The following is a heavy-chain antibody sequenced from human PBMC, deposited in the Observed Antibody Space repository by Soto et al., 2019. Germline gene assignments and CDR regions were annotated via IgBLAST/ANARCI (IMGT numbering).Heavy chain of an antibody. V-gene: IGHV1-8*01. CDR3: ARAKCVSTNCSGILWFDP. Sequence: ASVKVSCKASGYTFISYDINWVRQATGQGLEWMGWMNPNSGNTGYAQKFQGRVTMTRNTSISTAYLELSSLTSEDTAVYYCARAKCVSTNCSGILWFDPWGQGTLVTVSS. D-gene: IGHD2-2*01. CDR2: MNPNSGNT. J-gene: IGHJ5*02. CDR1: GYTFISYD.